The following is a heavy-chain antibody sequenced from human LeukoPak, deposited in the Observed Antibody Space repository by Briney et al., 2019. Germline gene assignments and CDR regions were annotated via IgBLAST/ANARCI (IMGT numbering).Heavy chain of an antibody. V-gene: IGHV3-23*01. CDR2: IGGRGGST. Sequence: GGSLRLSCAASGFRFSDFTMTWVRQAPGKGPEWVSAIGGRGGSTYYADSVGGRFTISRDNSKDMMFLQMNSLKVEDTATYYCGKEGGAWGQGTKVTVSS. D-gene: IGHD3-16*01. J-gene: IGHJ5*02. CDR3: GKEGGA. CDR1: GFRFSDFT.